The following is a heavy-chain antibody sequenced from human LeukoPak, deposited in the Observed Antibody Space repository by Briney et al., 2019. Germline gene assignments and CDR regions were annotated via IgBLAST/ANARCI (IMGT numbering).Heavy chain of an antibody. CDR1: GFTVSSNH. CDR3: ARSTCGHSYGIFDY. D-gene: IGHD5-18*01. J-gene: IGHJ4*02. CDR2: IYSGYST. Sequence: PGGSLRLSCAASGFTVSSNHMSWVRQAPGKGLEWVSVIYSGYSTYYADSVKGRFTISRDNSKNTLYLQMNSLRAEDTAVYYCARSTCGHSYGIFDYWGQGTLVTVSS. V-gene: IGHV3-53*01.